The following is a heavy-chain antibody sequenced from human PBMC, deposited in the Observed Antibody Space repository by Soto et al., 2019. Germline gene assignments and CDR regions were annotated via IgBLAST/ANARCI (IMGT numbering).Heavy chain of an antibody. D-gene: IGHD6-6*01. CDR1: GGSISSGGYS. CDR3: ARSSIEPRVFMYPFDS. J-gene: IGHJ4*02. V-gene: IGHV4-30-2*01. Sequence: SETLSLTCAVSGGSISSGGYSWSWLRQPPGKGLEWIGYIFHSGSTYYNPSLKGRVTISVDGSKNHFSLELSSVTAADTAVYYCARSSIEPRVFMYPFDSWGQGTLVTVS. CDR2: IFHSGST.